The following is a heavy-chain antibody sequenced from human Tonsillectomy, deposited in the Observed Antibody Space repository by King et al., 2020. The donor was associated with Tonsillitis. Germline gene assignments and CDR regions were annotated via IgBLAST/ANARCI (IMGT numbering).Heavy chain of an antibody. CDR1: GYTFTKNY. Sequence: VQLVESVAEVKKPGASVKVSCKTSGYTFTKNYMFWVRQAPGQGLEWLGIINPSGGGTTYAQKFRGRLVMTTDTSTSTAYMELSGLRSDDTAMYYCARLGGLITADFWGQGTLVTVSS. D-gene: IGHD3/OR15-3a*01. V-gene: IGHV1-46*01. J-gene: IGHJ4*02. CDR2: INPSGGGT. CDR3: ARLGGLITADF.